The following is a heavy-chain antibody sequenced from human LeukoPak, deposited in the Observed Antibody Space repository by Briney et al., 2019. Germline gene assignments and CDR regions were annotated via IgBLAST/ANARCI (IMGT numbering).Heavy chain of an antibody. CDR2: IQSDGSGT. V-gene: IGHV3-74*01. CDR3: ARDNTGSIDH. CDR1: GFVFRNYW. Sequence: PGGSLRLSCTASGFVFRNYWMLWVRQAPGKGLEWVSLIQSDGSGTTYTDSMKGRFIISRDNAKNTLYLQMTSLTAEDTAVYYCARDNTGSIDHWGQGTLVTVSS. D-gene: IGHD2-8*02. J-gene: IGHJ4*02.